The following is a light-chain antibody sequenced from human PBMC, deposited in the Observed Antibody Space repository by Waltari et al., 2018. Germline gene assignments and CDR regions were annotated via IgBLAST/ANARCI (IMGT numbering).Light chain of an antibody. Sequence: SYVLTQPPSVSVAPGQTARMTCGGNNIGSESVHWYQQKPGQATVLVVYDDSDRPSGIPERFAGSKSGNAATLISSRVEAGDEAEYYGQVWDTNSDHVVFGGGTKLAVL. J-gene: IGLJ2*01. CDR3: QVWDTNSDHVV. V-gene: IGLV3-21*02. CDR2: DDS. CDR1: NIGSES.